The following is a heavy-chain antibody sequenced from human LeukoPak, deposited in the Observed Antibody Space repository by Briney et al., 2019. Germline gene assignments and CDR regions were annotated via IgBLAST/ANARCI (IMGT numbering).Heavy chain of an antibody. CDR3: ARDDRYYYGSGSYYKEDYYYYYGMDV. J-gene: IGHJ6*04. CDR2: IIPIFGTA. D-gene: IGHD3-10*01. V-gene: IGHV1-69*13. CDR1: GGTFSSYA. Sequence: GASVKVCCKASGGTFSSYAISWVRQAPGQGLEWMGGIIPIFGTAYYAQKFQGRVTITADESTSTAYMELSSLRSEDTAVYYCARDDRYYYGSGSYYKEDYYYYYGMDVWGKGTTVTVSS.